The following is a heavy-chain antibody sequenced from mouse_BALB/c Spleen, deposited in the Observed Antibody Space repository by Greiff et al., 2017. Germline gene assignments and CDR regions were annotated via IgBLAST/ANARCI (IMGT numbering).Heavy chain of an antibody. V-gene: IGHV2-6-7*01. CDR2: IWGDGST. D-gene: IGHD2-1*01. CDR1: GFSLTSYG. J-gene: IGHJ4*01. Sequence: QVQLKESGPGLVAPSQSLSITCTVSGFSLTSYGVNWVRQPPGKGLEWLGMIWGDGSTDYNSALKSRLSISKDNSKSQVFLKMNSLQANDTAIYYCARGAGNYVRSYAMDYWGQGTSVTVSS. CDR3: ARGAGNYVRSYAMDY.